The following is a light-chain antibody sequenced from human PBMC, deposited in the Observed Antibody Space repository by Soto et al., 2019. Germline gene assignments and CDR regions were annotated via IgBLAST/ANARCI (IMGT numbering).Light chain of an antibody. J-gene: IGLJ1*01. CDR3: SSYTTITTYV. V-gene: IGLV2-14*03. Sequence: QSVLTQPASVSGSPGQSITTSCTGTSSDVGAYNHVSWYQHHPGKAPKLMIFDVSNRPSGVSNRFSGSKSGNTASLTISGLQAEDEADYYCSSYTTITTYVFGTGTKVTVL. CDR1: SSDVGAYNH. CDR2: DVS.